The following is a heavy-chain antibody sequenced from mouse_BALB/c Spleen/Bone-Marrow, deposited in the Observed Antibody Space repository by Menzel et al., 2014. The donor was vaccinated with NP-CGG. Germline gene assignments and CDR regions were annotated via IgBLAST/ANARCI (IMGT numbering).Heavy chain of an antibody. Sequence: EVKLVESGPSLVKPSQTLSLTCSVTGDSITSGYWNWIRKFPGNKLEYMGYISHSGSTYYNPSLKSRISITRDTSKYQYYLQLNSVTTEDTATYYCARAGYRYDVGYAMDYWGQGTSVTVSS. D-gene: IGHD2-14*01. CDR2: ISHSGST. J-gene: IGHJ4*01. CDR1: GDSITSGY. CDR3: ARAGYRYDVGYAMDY. V-gene: IGHV3-8*02.